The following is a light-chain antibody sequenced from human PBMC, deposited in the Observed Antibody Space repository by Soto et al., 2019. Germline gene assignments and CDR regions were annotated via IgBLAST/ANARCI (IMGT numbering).Light chain of an antibody. CDR1: QILLHSNGYNY. V-gene: IGKV2-28*01. J-gene: IGKJ4*01. CDR3: MQARQTPFT. CDR2: LGS. Sequence: DIVMTQSPLSLPVTPGEPASISCRSSQILLHSNGYNYLDWYLQKPGQSPQLLIYLGSNRASGVPDRFSGSGSGTDFTLKISRVEAEDVGVSYCMQARQTPFTFGGGTKVEIK.